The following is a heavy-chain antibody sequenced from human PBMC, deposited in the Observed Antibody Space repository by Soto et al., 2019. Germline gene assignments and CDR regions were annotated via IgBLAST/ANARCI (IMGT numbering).Heavy chain of an antibody. D-gene: IGHD1-26*01. J-gene: IGHJ4*02. Sequence: SQTLSLTCAISGDSVSSNSVAWNWIRQSPSRGLEWLGRTFYRSKWSNDYAVSVRGRMTINSDTSKNQFSLQLNSVTPEDTAVYYCARAPPSGYCFDYWGQGIPVTVSS. V-gene: IGHV6-1*01. CDR2: TFYRSKWSN. CDR3: ARAPPSGYCFDY. CDR1: GDSVSSNSVA.